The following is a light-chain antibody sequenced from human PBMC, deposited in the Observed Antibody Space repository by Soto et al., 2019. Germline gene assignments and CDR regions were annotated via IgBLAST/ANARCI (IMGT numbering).Light chain of an antibody. Sequence: SYELTQPPSVSVSPGQTASITCSVDKLGDKYASWYHQKPGQSPVMVIYEASKRPSGIPERFSGSNSGNTATLTISDTQAMDEADYYCKAWESSTHVVFGGGTQVTVL. CDR1: KLGDKY. V-gene: IGLV3-1*01. CDR3: KAWESSTHVV. CDR2: EAS. J-gene: IGLJ2*01.